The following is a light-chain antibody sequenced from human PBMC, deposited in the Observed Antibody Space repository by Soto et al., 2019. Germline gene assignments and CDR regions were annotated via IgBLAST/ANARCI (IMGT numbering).Light chain of an antibody. J-gene: IGLJ1*01. CDR3: CSYAGSYTP. CDR1: SSDVGGYNY. V-gene: IGLV2-11*01. CDR2: DVS. Sequence: QSALTQPRSVSGSPGQSVTISCTGTSSDVGGYNYASWYQQHPGKAPKLMIYDVSKRPSGVPDRFSGSKSGNTASLTISGLQAEDEADYYCCSYAGSYTPFGTGTKVTVL.